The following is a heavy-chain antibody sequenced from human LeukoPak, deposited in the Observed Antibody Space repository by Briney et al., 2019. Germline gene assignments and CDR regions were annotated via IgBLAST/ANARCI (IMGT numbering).Heavy chain of an antibody. CDR2: INWNGGST. CDR1: GFTFDDYD. J-gene: IGHJ4*02. V-gene: IGHV3-20*04. CDR3: ARARSYDILTGSDY. D-gene: IGHD3-9*01. Sequence: GGSLRLSCAAPGFTFDDYDMSWVRQAPGKGLEWVSGINWNGGSTGYAHSVKGRFTISRDNAKNSLYLQMNSLRAEDTALYYCARARSYDILTGSDYWGQGTLVTVSS.